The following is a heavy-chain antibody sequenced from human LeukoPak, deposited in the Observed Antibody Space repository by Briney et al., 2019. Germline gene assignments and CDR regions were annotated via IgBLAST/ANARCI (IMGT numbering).Heavy chain of an antibody. CDR2: ISWDGDTT. Sequence: GGSLRLSCAASGFTFDDFGMHWVRQPPGKGLEWVALISWDGDTTYYADSVKGRFTISRDNSKNYMYLEMKSLKNEDTALYYCAKDVHTVVVPAATQFDFWGQGTLVTVSS. D-gene: IGHD2-2*01. V-gene: IGHV3-43*01. CDR3: AKDVHTVVVPAATQFDF. CDR1: GFTFDDFG. J-gene: IGHJ4*02.